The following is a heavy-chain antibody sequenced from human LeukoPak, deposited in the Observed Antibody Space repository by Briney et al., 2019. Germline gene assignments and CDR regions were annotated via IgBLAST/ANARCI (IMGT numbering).Heavy chain of an antibody. D-gene: IGHD2-15*01. Sequence: ASVKVSCKASGYTFTSYGISWVRQAPGQGLEWMGWISAYNGNTNYAQKLQGRVTMTTDTSTSTAYMERRSLRSDDTAVYYCARVVVVAATQCWFDPWGQGTLVTVSS. CDR2: ISAYNGNT. CDR3: ARVVVVAATQCWFDP. J-gene: IGHJ5*02. CDR1: GYTFTSYG. V-gene: IGHV1-18*01.